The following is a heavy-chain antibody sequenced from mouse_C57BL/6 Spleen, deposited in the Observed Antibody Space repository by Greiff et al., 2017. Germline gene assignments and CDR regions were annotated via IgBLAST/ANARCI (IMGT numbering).Heavy chain of an antibody. D-gene: IGHD1-1*01. CDR3: ASITTVVDY. Sequence: QVQLQQPGAELVKPGASVKLSCKASGYTFTSYWMHWVKQRPGQGLEWIGMIPPNSGSTNYNEKFKSKATLTVDKSSSTAYMQLSSLTSEDSAVYYCASITTVVDYWGQGTTLTVSS. J-gene: IGHJ2*01. V-gene: IGHV1-64*01. CDR2: IPPNSGST. CDR1: GYTFTSYW.